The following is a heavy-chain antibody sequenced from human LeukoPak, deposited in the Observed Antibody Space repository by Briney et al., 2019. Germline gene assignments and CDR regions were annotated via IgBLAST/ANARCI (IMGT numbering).Heavy chain of an antibody. CDR1: GGTFSSYA. CDR3: ARSYCSSTSCYLGWFDP. Sequence: GASVKVSCKASGGTFSSYAISWVRQAPGQGLEWMGGIIPIFGTANYAQTFQGRVTITTDESTSTAYMELSSLRSEDTAVYYCARSYCSSTSCYLGWFDPWGQGTLVTVSS. V-gene: IGHV1-69*05. CDR2: IIPIFGTA. D-gene: IGHD2-2*01. J-gene: IGHJ5*02.